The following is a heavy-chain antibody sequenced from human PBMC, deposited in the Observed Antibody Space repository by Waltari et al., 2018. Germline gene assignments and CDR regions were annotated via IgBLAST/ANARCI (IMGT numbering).Heavy chain of an antibody. CDR1: GYTFTSYG. V-gene: IGHV3-23*03. CDR2: IYSGGST. CDR3: AKAQAAAAAGAFDI. J-gene: IGHJ3*02. Sequence: VQLVQSGAEVKKPGASVKVSCKASGYTFTSYGISWVRQAPGKGLEWVSVIYSGGSTYYADSVKGRFTISRDNSKNTLYLQMNSLRAEDTAVYYCAKAQAAAAAGAFDIWGQGTMVTVSS. D-gene: IGHD6-13*01.